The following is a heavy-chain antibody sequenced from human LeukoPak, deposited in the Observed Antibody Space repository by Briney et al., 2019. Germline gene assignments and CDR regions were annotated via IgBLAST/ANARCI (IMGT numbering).Heavy chain of an antibody. CDR3: AKGLFDWLSDTDY. V-gene: IGHV3-23*01. Sequence: GGSLRFSCAASGFTFSGCAMSWVRQAPGKGLEWVSAIRGSGDYSYYADSVKGRFTISRDNSKNTLYLQMNSLGAEDTAIYYCAKGLFDWLSDTDYWGQGTLVTVSS. CDR2: IRGSGDYS. J-gene: IGHJ4*02. D-gene: IGHD3-9*01. CDR1: GFTFSGCA.